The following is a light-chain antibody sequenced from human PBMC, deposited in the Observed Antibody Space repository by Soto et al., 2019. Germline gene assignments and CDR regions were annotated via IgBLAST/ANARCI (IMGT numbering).Light chain of an antibody. CDR3: SSYTSSNTLV. CDR1: SSDVGGYNY. CDR2: DVN. V-gene: IGLV2-14*01. Sequence: QSALTQPASVSGSPGQSITISCTGTSSDVGGYNYVSWYQQHPGKAPKLMIYDVNNRPSGVSNRFSGSKSGNTASLTISGLQDEDEADYYCSSYTSSNTLVFGTGTKLTVL. J-gene: IGLJ1*01.